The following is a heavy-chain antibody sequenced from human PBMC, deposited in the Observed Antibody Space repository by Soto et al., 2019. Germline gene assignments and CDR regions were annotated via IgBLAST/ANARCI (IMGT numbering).Heavy chain of an antibody. V-gene: IGHV3-7*03. CDR1: GFTFSSYW. CDR3: AKVGSYIAVAELDY. Sequence: EVQLVESGGGLVQPGGSLRLSCAASGFTFSSYWMSWVRQAPGKGLEWVANIKQDGSEKYYVDSVKGRFTISRDNAKNSLYLQMNSLRAEDTAVYYCAKVGSYIAVAELDYWGQGTLVTVSS. CDR2: IKQDGSEK. J-gene: IGHJ4*02. D-gene: IGHD6-19*01.